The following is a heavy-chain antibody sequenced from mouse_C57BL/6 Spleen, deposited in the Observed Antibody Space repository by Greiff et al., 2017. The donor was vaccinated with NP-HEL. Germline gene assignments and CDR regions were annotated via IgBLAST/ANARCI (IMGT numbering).Heavy chain of an antibody. J-gene: IGHJ4*01. CDR3: TRVYSNYGYAMDY. Sequence: EVMLVESGEGLVKPGGSPKLSCAASGFTFSSYAMSWVRQTPEKRLEWVAYISSGGDYIYYADTVKGRFTISRDNARKTLYLQMSSLKAEDTAMYYCTRVYSNYGYAMDYWGQGTSVTVSS. CDR1: GFTFSSYA. V-gene: IGHV5-9-1*02. D-gene: IGHD2-5*01. CDR2: ISSGGDYI.